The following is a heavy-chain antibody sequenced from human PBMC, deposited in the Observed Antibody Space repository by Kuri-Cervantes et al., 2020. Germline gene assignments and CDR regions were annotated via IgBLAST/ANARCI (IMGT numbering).Heavy chain of an antibody. V-gene: IGHV3-30-3*01. D-gene: IGHD1-20*01. CDR3: ARDINWIFDY. J-gene: IGHJ4*02. Sequence: GGSLRLSCAASGFTFSSYAMHWVRQAPGKGLEWEAVISYDGSNKYYADSVKGRFTISRDNSKNTLYLQMNSLRAEDTAVYYCARDINWIFDYWGQGTLVSVSS. CDR1: GFTFSSYA. CDR2: ISYDGSNK.